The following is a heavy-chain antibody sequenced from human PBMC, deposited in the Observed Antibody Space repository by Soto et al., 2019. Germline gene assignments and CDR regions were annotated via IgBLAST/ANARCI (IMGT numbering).Heavy chain of an antibody. CDR1: GGSISSYY. CDR3: ARGGPKPRTVTTSHSYMDV. D-gene: IGHD4-4*01. CDR2: IYYNGST. J-gene: IGHJ6*03. Sequence: SETXSLTCTVSGGSISSYYWSWIRQPPGKGQEWIGYIYYNGSTNYNPSLKSRVTISVDTSKNQFSLKLSSVTAADTAVYYCARGGPKPRTVTTSHSYMDVWGKGTTVTVSS. V-gene: IGHV4-59*12.